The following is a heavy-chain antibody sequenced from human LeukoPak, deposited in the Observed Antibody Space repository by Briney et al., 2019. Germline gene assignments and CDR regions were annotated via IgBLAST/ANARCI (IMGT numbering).Heavy chain of an antibody. Sequence: GESLKISCKGSGYSFTSYWIGWVRQMPGEGLEWTGIIYPGDSDTRYSPSFQGQVTISADKSISTAYLQWTSLKASDTAMYYCARRTDRSFWYLDYWGQGTLVTVSS. J-gene: IGHJ4*02. CDR3: ARRTDRSFWYLDY. CDR1: GYSFTSYW. CDR2: IYPGDSDT. V-gene: IGHV5-51*01.